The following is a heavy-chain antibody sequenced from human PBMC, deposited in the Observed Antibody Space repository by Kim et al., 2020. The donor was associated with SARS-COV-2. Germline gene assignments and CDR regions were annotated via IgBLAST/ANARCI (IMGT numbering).Heavy chain of an antibody. CDR3: ARDRSIVGATLYYFDY. Sequence: KHRGGVTITRDTSASTAYMELGSLRSEDTAVYYCARDRSIVGATLYYFDYWGQGTLVTVSS. J-gene: IGHJ4*02. D-gene: IGHD1-26*01. V-gene: IGHV1-3*01.